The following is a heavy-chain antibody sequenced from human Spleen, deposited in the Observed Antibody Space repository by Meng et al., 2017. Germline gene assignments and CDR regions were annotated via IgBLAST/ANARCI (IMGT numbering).Heavy chain of an antibody. CDR2: INHSVST. J-gene: IGHJ4*02. CDR1: GGSFSYYY. Sequence: VQLQQWGPDLFKPLAPPSLPCFVSGGSFSYYYCSWIRQPPGQGLEWIGEINHSVSTTYNPSLESRATISVDTSQNNLSLKLSSVTAADSAVYYCARGPTTMAHDFDYWGQGTLVTVSS. CDR3: ARGPTTMAHDFDY. D-gene: IGHD4-11*01. V-gene: IGHV4-34*01.